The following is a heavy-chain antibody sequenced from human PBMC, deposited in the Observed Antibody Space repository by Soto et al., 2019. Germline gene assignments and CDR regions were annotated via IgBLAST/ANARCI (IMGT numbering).Heavy chain of an antibody. Sequence: SETLSLTCTDSGGSISSGGYYWSWIRQNPGKGLEWIGYIYYSGSTYYNPSLKSRVTISVDTSKNQFSLKLSSVTAADTAVYYCARGGGIAAAGTPFDPWGQGTQVTVSS. V-gene: IGHV4-31*03. CDR3: ARGGGIAAAGTPFDP. D-gene: IGHD6-13*01. CDR2: IYYSGST. CDR1: GGSISSGGYY. J-gene: IGHJ5*02.